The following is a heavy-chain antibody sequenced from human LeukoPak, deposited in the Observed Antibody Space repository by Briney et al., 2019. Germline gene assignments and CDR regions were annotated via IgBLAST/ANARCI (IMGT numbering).Heavy chain of an antibody. V-gene: IGHV3-23*01. D-gene: IGHD3-22*01. CDR3: AIMHGYYDGSGYWVQ. CDR1: GFTFDSYA. Sequence: PGGSLRLSCAASGFTFDSYAMSWVRQAPGKGLEWVSFISPSGDRTSNADSVEGRFTISRDNPRNTLYLQMNSLRDEDTAVYYCAIMHGYYDGSGYWVQWGQGTLVTVSS. CDR2: ISPSGDRT. J-gene: IGHJ4*02.